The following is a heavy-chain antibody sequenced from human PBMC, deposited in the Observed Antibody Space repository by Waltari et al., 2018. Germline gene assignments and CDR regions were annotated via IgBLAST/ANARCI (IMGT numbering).Heavy chain of an antibody. CDR1: GGPINSENYY. D-gene: IGHD3-16*01. Sequence: QVQLRESGPGLVKPSQTLSLTCSVSGGPINSENYYWGWVRKAADKGLEWIGRTYSNGETSFSPPLDRRVTISVDRSRNQFSLCLRSVTAADTAMYYCARGDDRPARYFFDSWGQGILVTVSS. V-gene: IGHV4-61*02. CDR3: ARGDDRPARYFFDS. J-gene: IGHJ5*01. CDR2: TYSNGET.